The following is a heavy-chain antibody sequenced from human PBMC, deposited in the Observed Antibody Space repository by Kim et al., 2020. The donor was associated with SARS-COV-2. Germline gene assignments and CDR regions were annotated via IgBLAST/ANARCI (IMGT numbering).Heavy chain of an antibody. CDR1: GYDFIRYC. V-gene: IGHV1-18*01. Sequence: ASVKVSCKTSGYDFIRYCISWVRQAPGQGLEWMGGINTYNGDTHYAQNFQGRVTMTRDTSTTTAYMELRGLRPDDTAVYYCAREAAALWVFSDYWRKVSLLLVSS. CDR3: AREAAALWVFSDY. J-gene: IGHJ4*02. CDR2: INTYNGDT. D-gene: IGHD6-6*01.